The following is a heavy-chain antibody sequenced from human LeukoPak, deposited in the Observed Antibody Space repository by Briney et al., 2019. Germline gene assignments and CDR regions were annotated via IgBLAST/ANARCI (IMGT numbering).Heavy chain of an antibody. CDR3: ARGRVPAAIDYYYYYMDV. D-gene: IGHD2-2*02. J-gene: IGHJ6*03. CDR1: GYTFTSYG. CDR2: ISAYNGNT. V-gene: IGHV1-18*01. Sequence: ASVKVSCKASGYTFTSYGISWVRQAPGQGLEWMGWISAYNGNTNYAQKLQGRVTMTTDTSTSTAYMELRSLRSDDTAVYYCARGRVPAAIDYYYYYMDVWGKGTTVTVSS.